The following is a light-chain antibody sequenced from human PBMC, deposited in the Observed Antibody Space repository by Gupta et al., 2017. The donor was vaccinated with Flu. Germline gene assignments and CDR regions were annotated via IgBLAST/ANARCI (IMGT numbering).Light chain of an antibody. CDR2: EDN. V-gene: IGLV6-57*01. Sequence: SPGKTVTISCTRSSGSIASNYVQWYQQSPGTSPTTVIYEDNQRPSGVPDRFSGSIDSSSNSASLTISGLKTEDEADYYCQSYEVFGGGTKLTVL. CDR3: QSYEV. CDR1: SGSIASNY. J-gene: IGLJ3*02.